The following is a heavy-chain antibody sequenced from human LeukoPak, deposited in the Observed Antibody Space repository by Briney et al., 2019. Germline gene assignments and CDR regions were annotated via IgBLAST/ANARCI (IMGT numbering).Heavy chain of an antibody. Sequence: SETLSLTCTVSGGSISSGGYYWSWIRQHPGKGLEWIGYIYYSGSTYYNPSLKSRVTISVDTSKNQFSLKLSSVTAADTAVYYCARASRGYDILTGYYKAAFDIRGQGTMVTVSS. D-gene: IGHD3-9*01. V-gene: IGHV4-31*03. CDR3: ARASRGYDILTGYYKAAFDI. J-gene: IGHJ3*02. CDR1: GGSISSGGYY. CDR2: IYYSGST.